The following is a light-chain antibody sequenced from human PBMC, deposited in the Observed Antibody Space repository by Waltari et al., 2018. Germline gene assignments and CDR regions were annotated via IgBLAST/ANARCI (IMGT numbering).Light chain of an antibody. CDR1: QTVRRH. J-gene: IGKJ1*01. CDR3: QHYNNWPPWT. V-gene: IGKV3-15*01. CDR2: GAS. Sequence: SDSQTVRRHAAWAHHKAAPAPSLLLSGASTRATGIPARFRCSGSGTEFTLTIRTLQSESVAVYYCQHYNNWPPWTFGQGTKVEIK.